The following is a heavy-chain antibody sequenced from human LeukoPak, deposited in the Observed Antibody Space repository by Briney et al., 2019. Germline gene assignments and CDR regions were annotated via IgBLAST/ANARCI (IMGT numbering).Heavy chain of an antibody. V-gene: IGHV4-31*03. Sequence: SQTLSLTCTVSGGSISSGGYYWSWIRQHPGKGLEWIGYIYYSGSTYYNPSLKSRITISVDTSKNQFSLELSSVTAADTAVYYRARGSKGRGIYKNYWGPGNLVNVSS. CDR1: GGSISSGGYY. J-gene: IGHJ4*02. CDR3: ARGSKGRGIYKNY. D-gene: IGHD3-10*01. CDR2: IYYSGST.